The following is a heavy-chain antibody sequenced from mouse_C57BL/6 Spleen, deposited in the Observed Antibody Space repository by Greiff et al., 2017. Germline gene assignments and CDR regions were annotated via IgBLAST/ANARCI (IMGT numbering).Heavy chain of an antibody. Sequence: QVQLQQPGAELVMPGASVKLSCKASGYTFTSYWMHWVQQRPGQGLEWIGEIDPSDSYTNYNQNFKGKSTLTVDKSSSTAYMQLSRLTSEDSAVYYCARRTGTSFDDWGKGTTLTVSS. CDR2: IDPSDSYT. V-gene: IGHV1-69*01. D-gene: IGHD4-1*01. J-gene: IGHJ2*01. CDR1: GYTFTSYW. CDR3: ARRTGTSFDD.